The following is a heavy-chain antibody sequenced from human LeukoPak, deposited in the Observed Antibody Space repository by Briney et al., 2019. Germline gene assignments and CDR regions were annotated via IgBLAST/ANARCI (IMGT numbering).Heavy chain of an antibody. D-gene: IGHD4-11*01. CDR2: ISSSSSYI. V-gene: IGHV3-21*01. CDR1: RFTFSSYS. J-gene: IGHJ4*02. CDR3: ARNFDYSNEYYFDY. Sequence: GGSLRLSCAASRFTFSSYSMNWVRQAPGKGLEWVSSISSSSSYIYYADSVKGRFAISRDNAKNSLYLQMNSLRAEDTAVYYCARNFDYSNEYYFDYWGQGTLVTVSS.